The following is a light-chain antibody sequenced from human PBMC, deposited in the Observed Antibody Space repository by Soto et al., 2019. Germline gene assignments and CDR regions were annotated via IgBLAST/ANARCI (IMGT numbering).Light chain of an antibody. CDR3: EQYKSWPPIT. CDR2: RAS. CDR1: QNVLSN. Sequence: EIMMTQSPASLSVSTEERATLSCRASQNVLSNLAWYHQRPGQAPRLLIYRASTRATGVPARFSGSGSGTEFTLTLSSLNSEEYAVYYCEQYKSWPPITFGQGTRLE. J-gene: IGKJ5*01. V-gene: IGKV3-15*01.